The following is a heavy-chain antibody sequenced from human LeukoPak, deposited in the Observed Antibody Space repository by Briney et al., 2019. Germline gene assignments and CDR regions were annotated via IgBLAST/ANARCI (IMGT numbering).Heavy chain of an antibody. CDR3: ARGMDLLGLYYFDY. CDR1: GYSFTGYY. V-gene: IGHV1-2*04. J-gene: IGHJ4*02. CDR2: IYPNSGGT. D-gene: IGHD1-26*01. Sequence: GASVKVSCKTSGYSFTGYYVHWVRQAPGQGLEWMGWIYPNSGGTNYAQRFHNWVTMTRDTSTRTAYMELRLRSDDTAVYYCARGMDLLGLYYFDYWGQGTLVSVSS.